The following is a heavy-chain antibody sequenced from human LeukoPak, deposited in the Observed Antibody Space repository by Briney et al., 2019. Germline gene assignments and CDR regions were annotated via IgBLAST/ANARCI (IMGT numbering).Heavy chain of an antibody. J-gene: IGHJ6*02. Sequence: GRSLRLSCAASGFTFSSYAMHWVRQAPGKGLEWVAVISYDGSNKYYADSVKGRFTISRDNSKNTLYLQMNSLRAEDTAVYYCVGGYPDYYYYYGMDVWGQGTTVTVSS. CDR3: VGGYPDYYYYYGMDV. CDR1: GFTFSSYA. D-gene: IGHD3-22*01. V-gene: IGHV3-30*04. CDR2: ISYDGSNK.